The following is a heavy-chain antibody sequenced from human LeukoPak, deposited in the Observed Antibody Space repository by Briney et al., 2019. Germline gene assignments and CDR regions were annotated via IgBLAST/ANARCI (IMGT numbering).Heavy chain of an antibody. CDR2: IKEDGSKK. D-gene: IGHD6-13*01. V-gene: IGHV3-7*01. CDR3: ASTGYSSSWDNYYYYMDV. CDR1: GFTFSRYW. Sequence: GGSLRLSCVVSGFTFSRYWMSWVRQAPGKGLEWVANIKEDGSKKDYVDSVKGRFTISRDNAKNSLYLQMNSLRAEDTAVYCCASTGYSSSWDNYYYYMDVWGKGATVTVSS. J-gene: IGHJ6*03.